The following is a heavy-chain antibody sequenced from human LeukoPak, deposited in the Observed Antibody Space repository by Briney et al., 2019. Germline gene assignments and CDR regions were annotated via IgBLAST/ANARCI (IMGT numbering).Heavy chain of an antibody. CDR3: AAPGASGFVGNFWSGPLDY. CDR1: GYSFTSHY. CDR2: INPSAGST. D-gene: IGHD3-3*01. J-gene: IGHJ4*02. V-gene: IGHV1-46*01. Sequence: ASVNVSCMASGYSFTSHYMHWVRQAPGQGLEWMGIINPSAGSTSYPQKFQGRVTMTRDTSTSTVYMDLSSLRSEDTAVYYCAAPGASGFVGNFWSGPLDYWGQGTLVTVSS.